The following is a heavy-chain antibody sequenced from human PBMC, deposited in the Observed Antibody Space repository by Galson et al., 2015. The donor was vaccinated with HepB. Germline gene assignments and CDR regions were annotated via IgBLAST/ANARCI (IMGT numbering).Heavy chain of an antibody. CDR1: GFTFSDYY. Sequence: SLRLSCAASGFTFSDYYMNWIRQAPGKGLEWVSYISSSGYTVHYADSVKGRFTISRDNAKNSLYLQKNILRAEDTAIYYCARDMGAAGYSTTTSDYWGQGTLVTVSS. J-gene: IGHJ4*02. D-gene: IGHD6-13*01. V-gene: IGHV3-11*01. CDR2: ISSSGYTV. CDR3: ARDMGAAGYSTTTSDY.